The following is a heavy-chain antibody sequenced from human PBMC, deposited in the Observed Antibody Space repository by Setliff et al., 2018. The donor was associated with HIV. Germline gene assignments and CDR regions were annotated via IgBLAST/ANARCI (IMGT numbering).Heavy chain of an antibody. D-gene: IGHD3-16*02. CDR3: ARGSDYIWGNYRFPFDY. J-gene: IGHJ4*02. CDR1: GGSFRGYY. CDR2: INHSGST. Sequence: TLSLTCAVYGGSFRGYYWSWIRQPPGKGLEWIGEINHSGSTNYNPSLKSRVTISVDTSKSQFSLKLSSVTAADTALYYCARGSDYIWGNYRFPFDYWGQGTL. V-gene: IGHV4-34*01.